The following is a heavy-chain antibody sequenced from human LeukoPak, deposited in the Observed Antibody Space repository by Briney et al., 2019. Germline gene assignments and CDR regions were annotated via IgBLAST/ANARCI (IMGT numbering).Heavy chain of an antibody. V-gene: IGHV3-23*01. CDR2: ITGTGTNK. D-gene: IGHD3-3*01. J-gene: IGHJ4*02. Sequence: PGGSLRLSCAASGFTFDNYAMSWVRQAPGQGLEWVSSITGTGTNKYYADSVKGRFTISRDNSQNTLNLHLNSLRAEDTAVYYCARGDGLWSGYYSEWGQGTLVTVSS. CDR1: GFTFDNYA. CDR3: ARGDGLWSGYYSE.